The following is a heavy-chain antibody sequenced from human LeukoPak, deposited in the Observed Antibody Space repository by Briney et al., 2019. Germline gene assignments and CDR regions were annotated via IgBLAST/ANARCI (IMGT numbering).Heavy chain of an antibody. CDR2: IKQDGSEK. CDR3: ARFVATMRYYFDY. Sequence: GGSLRLSCAASGFTFSSYWMSWVRQAPGKGLEWVANIKQDGSEKYYVDSVKGRFTISRDNGKNSLYLQMNSLRAEDTAVYYCARFVATMRYYFDYWGQGTLVTVSS. V-gene: IGHV3-7*01. D-gene: IGHD5-12*01. J-gene: IGHJ4*02. CDR1: GFTFSSYW.